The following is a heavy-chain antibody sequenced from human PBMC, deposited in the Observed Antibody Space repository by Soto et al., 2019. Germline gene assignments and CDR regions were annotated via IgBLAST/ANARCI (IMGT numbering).Heavy chain of an antibody. CDR3: AKDVSIRAPYGMDV. J-gene: IGHJ6*02. Sequence: PGGSLRLSCAASGFIFSNYIIHWVRQAPGKGLEWVSFISYDGSGKYYADSVKGRFTISRDNSRNTLYLQMSSLRAEDTAVYYCAKDVSIRAPYGMDVWGQGNTVTVSS. D-gene: IGHD4-17*01. CDR2: ISYDGSGK. V-gene: IGHV3-30-3*01. CDR1: GFIFSNYI.